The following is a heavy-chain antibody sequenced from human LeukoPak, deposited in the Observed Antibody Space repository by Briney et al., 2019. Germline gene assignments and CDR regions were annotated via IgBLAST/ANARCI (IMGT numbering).Heavy chain of an antibody. J-gene: IGHJ4*02. Sequence: SETLSLTCTVSGASITSGLYYWNWIRQPAGKGLEWIGRINTSGTNYNPSLKSRVTISVDTSKNQFSLKLSSVTAADTAVYYCATSRDGYNRPLSYWGQGTLVTVSS. CDR2: INTSGT. V-gene: IGHV4-61*02. D-gene: IGHD5-24*01. CDR3: ATSRDGYNRPLSY. CDR1: GASITSGLYY.